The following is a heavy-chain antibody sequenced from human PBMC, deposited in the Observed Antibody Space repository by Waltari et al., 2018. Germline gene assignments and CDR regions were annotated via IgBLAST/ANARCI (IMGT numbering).Heavy chain of an antibody. J-gene: IGHJ4*02. D-gene: IGHD6-13*01. V-gene: IGHV4-4*02. CDR2: IYHSGTT. CDR3: ARGIASADVDY. CDR1: GASISMNRW. Sequence: QVQLHESGPGLVKTSGTLSPTCAILGASISMNRWWRWVRQPPGKGLEWIGEIYHSGTTNYNPSLKSRVTISVDTSKNQFSLQLTSVTAADTAVYYCARGIASADVDYWGQGTLVTVSS.